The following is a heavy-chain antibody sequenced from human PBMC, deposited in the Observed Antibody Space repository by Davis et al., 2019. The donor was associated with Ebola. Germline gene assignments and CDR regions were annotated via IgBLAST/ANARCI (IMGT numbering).Heavy chain of an antibody. D-gene: IGHD3-10*01. CDR2: IYHSGST. J-gene: IGHJ6*04. Sequence: PSETLSLTCTVSGYSISSGYYWGWIRQPPGKGLEWIGSIYHSGSTYYNPPLKSRVTISVDTSKNQFSLKLSSVNAADTAVYYCARVLLTGGYSFGMDVWGKGTTVTVSS. CDR3: ARVLLTGGYSFGMDV. V-gene: IGHV4-38-2*02. CDR1: GYSISSGYY.